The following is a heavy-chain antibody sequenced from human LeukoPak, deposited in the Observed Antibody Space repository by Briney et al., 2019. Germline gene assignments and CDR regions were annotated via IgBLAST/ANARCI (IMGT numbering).Heavy chain of an antibody. CDR2: IFPIFATA. V-gene: IGHV1-69*13. J-gene: IGHJ4*02. CDR3: ARVSGSYEAYFDY. CDR1: GGTFSSYA. Sequence: SVKVSCKASGGTFSSYAISWVRRAPGQGLEWMGRIFPIFATANYAQKFQGRVTITADESTSTAYMELSSLRSEDTAVYYCARVSGSYEAYFDYWGQGTLVTVSS. D-gene: IGHD1-26*01.